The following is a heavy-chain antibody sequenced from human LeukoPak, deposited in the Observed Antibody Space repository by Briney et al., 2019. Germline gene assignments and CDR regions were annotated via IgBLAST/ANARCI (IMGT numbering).Heavy chain of an antibody. CDR3: ARDALCSGGCYYYGMDV. D-gene: IGHD2-15*01. CDR2: IYYSGST. J-gene: IGHJ6*02. CDR1: GGSISSGGYY. Sequence: PSETLSLTCTVSGGSISSGGYYWSWIRQHPGKGLEWIGYIYYSGSTYYNPSLKSRVTISVDTSKNQFSLKLSSVTAADTAVYYCARDALCSGGCYYYGMDVWGQGTTVTVSS. V-gene: IGHV4-31*03.